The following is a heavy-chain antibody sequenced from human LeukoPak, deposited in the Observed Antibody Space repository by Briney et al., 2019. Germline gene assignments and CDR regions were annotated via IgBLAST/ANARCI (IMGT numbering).Heavy chain of an antibody. Sequence: GGSLRLPRAVSGFTFSSYPMSWVRQAPGRGLEWVSAFSGRGGSTYYADSVKGRFTISRDNSKNTLYLQMNSLRAEDTAVYYCAKAVGEVAATAGFDYWGQGTLVSVSS. V-gene: IGHV3-23*01. CDR2: FSGRGGST. CDR1: GFTFSSYP. J-gene: IGHJ4*02. CDR3: AKAVGEVAATAGFDY. D-gene: IGHD2-15*01.